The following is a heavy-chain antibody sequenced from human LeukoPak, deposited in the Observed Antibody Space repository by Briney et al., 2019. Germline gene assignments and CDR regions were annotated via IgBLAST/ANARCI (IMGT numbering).Heavy chain of an antibody. CDR1: GFTFSRYW. V-gene: IGHV3-7*01. D-gene: IGHD3-3*01. CDR2: IKPDGSEK. Sequence: GGSLRLSCAASGFTFSRYWMSWVRQAPGKGLEWVANIKPDGSEKYYVDSVKGRFTFSRDNADNSLFLQMNSLRAEDTAVYYCARLLVVWELEIFGVTGIDVWGQGTTVTVSS. J-gene: IGHJ6*02. CDR3: ARLLVVWELEIFGVTGIDV.